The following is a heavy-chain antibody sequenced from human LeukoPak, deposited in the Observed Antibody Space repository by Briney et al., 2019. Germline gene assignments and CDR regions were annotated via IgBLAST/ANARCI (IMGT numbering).Heavy chain of an antibody. CDR1: GGSIRRYY. CDR2: IDDSEST. Sequence: SETLSLTCTHPGGSIRRYYWSWIRQPPRKGLEWIVYIDDSESTNYNPSLKSRVTISVDTSKSQCSLKLSSVTAADSAVYYCARHGPRGYSYDLRYWGQGTLVTVSS. V-gene: IGHV4-59*08. J-gene: IGHJ4*02. D-gene: IGHD5-18*01. CDR3: ARHGPRGYSYDLRY.